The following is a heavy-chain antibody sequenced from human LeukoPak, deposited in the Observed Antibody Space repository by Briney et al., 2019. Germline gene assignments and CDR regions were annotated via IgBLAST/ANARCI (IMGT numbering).Heavy chain of an antibody. CDR1: GGSISSGVNY. D-gene: IGHD2-8*01. V-gene: IGHV4-31*03. CDR3: ARAYCTNGVCYYFDY. CDR2: IYYSGST. J-gene: IGHJ4*02. Sequence: SETLSLTCTVSGGSISSGVNYWSWIRQHPGKGLEWIGYIYYSGSTYYNPSLKSRVTISVDTSKNQFSLKLSSVTAADTAVYYCARAYCTNGVCYYFDYWGQGTLVTVSS.